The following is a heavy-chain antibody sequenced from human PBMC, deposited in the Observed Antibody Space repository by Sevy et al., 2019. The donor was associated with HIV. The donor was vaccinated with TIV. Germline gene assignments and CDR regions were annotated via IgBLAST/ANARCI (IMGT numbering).Heavy chain of an antibody. CDR1: GFMFDDYT. Sequence: PGGSLRLSCAASGFMFDDYTMHWVRQVPGKGPEWVASINWNSDNIGYADSVKGRFTISRNNAKSSLYLQMNSLRAEDTALYYCAKANERGIALAGTDGMDVWGQGTTVTVSS. V-gene: IGHV3-9*01. CDR2: INWNSDNI. D-gene: IGHD6-19*01. CDR3: AKANERGIALAGTDGMDV. J-gene: IGHJ6*02.